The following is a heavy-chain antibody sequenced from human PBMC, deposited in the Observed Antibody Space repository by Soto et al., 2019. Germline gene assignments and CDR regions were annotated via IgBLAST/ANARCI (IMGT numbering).Heavy chain of an antibody. Sequence: PSETLSLTCTVSGGSISSSSYYWGWIRQPPGKGLEWIGSIYYSGSTYYNPSLKSRVTISVDTSKNQFSLKLSSVTAADTAVYYCASYDILTGYYGTFDPWGQGTLVTVSS. J-gene: IGHJ5*02. D-gene: IGHD3-9*01. CDR2: IYYSGST. CDR1: GGSISSSSYY. V-gene: IGHV4-39*01. CDR3: ASYDILTGYYGTFDP.